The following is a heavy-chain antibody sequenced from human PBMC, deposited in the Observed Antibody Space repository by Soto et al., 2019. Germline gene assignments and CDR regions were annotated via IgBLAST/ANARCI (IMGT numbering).Heavy chain of an antibody. CDR3: ATSIPDWNDVSYYYYYMDV. Sequence: ASVKVSCKVSGYTLTELSMHWVRQAPGKGLEWMGGFDPEDGETIYAQKFQGRVTMTEDTSTDTAYMELSSLRSEDTAVYYCATSIPDWNDVSYYYYYMDVWGKGTTVTVSS. D-gene: IGHD1-1*01. CDR1: GYTLTELS. V-gene: IGHV1-24*01. CDR2: FDPEDGET. J-gene: IGHJ6*03.